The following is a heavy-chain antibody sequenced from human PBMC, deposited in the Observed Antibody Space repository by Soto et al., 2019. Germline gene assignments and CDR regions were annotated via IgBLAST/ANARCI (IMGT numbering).Heavy chain of an antibody. CDR1: GGSFSGYY. Sequence: PSETLSLTCAVYGGSFSGYYWSWIRQPPGKGLEWIGEINHSGSTNYNPSLKSRVTISVDTSKNQFSLKLSSVTAADTAVYYCARFNYYDSSGRLDYWGQGTLVTVSS. V-gene: IGHV4-34*01. CDR3: ARFNYYDSSGRLDY. CDR2: INHSGST. D-gene: IGHD3-22*01. J-gene: IGHJ4*02.